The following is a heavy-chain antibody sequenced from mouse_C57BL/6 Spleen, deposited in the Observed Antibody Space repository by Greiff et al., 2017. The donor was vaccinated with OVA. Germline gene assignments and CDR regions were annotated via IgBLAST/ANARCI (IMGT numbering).Heavy chain of an antibody. CDR1: GYAFSSSW. V-gene: IGHV1-82*01. Sequence: VQLQQSGPELVKPWASVKISCKASGYAFSSSWMNWVKQRPGKGLEWIGRIYPGDGDTNYNGKFKGKATLTADKSSSTAYMQLSSLTSEDSAVYFCARVTGSFDYWGQGTTLTVSS. CDR2: IYPGDGDT. D-gene: IGHD4-1*01. CDR3: ARVTGSFDY. J-gene: IGHJ2*01.